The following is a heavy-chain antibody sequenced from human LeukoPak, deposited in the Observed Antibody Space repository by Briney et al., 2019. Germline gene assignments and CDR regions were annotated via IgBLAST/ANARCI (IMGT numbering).Heavy chain of an antibody. CDR3: TTTGCSAGSCYSDY. V-gene: IGHV3-15*01. CDR1: GFTFSNAW. Sequence: PGGSLRLSCAASGFTFSNAWMNWVRQAPGKGLEWVGRLKWETDGGTTDYAAPVKGRFTISRDDSKNTLYLQMNSLKTEDTAVYYCTTTGCSAGSCYSDYWGQGTLVTVSS. CDR2: LKWETDGGTT. D-gene: IGHD2-15*01. J-gene: IGHJ4*02.